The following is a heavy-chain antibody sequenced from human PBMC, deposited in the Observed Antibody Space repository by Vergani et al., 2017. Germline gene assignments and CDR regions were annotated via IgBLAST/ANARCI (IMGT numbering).Heavy chain of an antibody. Sequence: QVQLQESGPGLVKPSQTLALTCTVSGGSISSGSYYWSWIRQPAGKGLEWIGRIYTSGCTNYNPSLKSRVTISVDTSKNQFSLKLSSVTAADTAVYYCARXRSSGWSYYYGMDVWGQGTTVTVSS. V-gene: IGHV4-61*02. D-gene: IGHD6-19*01. CDR2: IYTSGCT. CDR3: ARXRSSGWSYYYGMDV. J-gene: IGHJ6*02. CDR1: GGSISSGSYY.